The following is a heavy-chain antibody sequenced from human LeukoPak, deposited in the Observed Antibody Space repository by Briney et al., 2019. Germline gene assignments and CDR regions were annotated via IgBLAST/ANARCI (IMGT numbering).Heavy chain of an antibody. CDR2: ISGSGGST. D-gene: IGHD3-9*01. V-gene: IGHV3-23*01. CDR3: AKDDRNANFDWDSEAY. CDR1: GFTFSSYA. J-gene: IGHJ4*02. Sequence: PGGSLRLSCAASGFTFSSYAMSWVRQAPGKGLEWVSAISGSGGSTYYADSVKGRFTISRDNSKNTLYLQMNSLRAEDTAVYYCAKDDRNANFDWDSEAYWGQGTLVTVSS.